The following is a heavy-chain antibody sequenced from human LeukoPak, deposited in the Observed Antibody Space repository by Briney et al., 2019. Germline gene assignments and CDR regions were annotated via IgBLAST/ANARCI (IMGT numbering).Heavy chain of an antibody. V-gene: IGHV3-15*01. J-gene: IGHJ4*02. CDR3: TSPYYYGSGSYL. D-gene: IGHD3-10*01. Sequence: PGGSLRLSCAASGFTFSNAWMSWVRQAPGKGLEWVGRIKSKTDGGTTDYAAPVKGRFTISRDDSKNTLYLQMNSLKTEDTAVYHCTSPYYYGSGSYLWGQGTLVTVSS. CDR1: GFTFSNAW. CDR2: IKSKTDGGTT.